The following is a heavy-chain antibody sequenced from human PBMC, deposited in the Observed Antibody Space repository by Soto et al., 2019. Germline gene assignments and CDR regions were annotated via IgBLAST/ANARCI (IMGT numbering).Heavy chain of an antibody. J-gene: IGHJ6*02. V-gene: IGHV4-39*01. CDR3: APLSVSLSGPYGIHV. Sequence: PSETLSLTCSVSGYSVSSSDYYWAWIRQPPGKGLEWIGSMLYSGLTYYNPSLKSRVTLSVDTSKNQFSVRLNSVPASDTAVYYCAPLSVSLSGPYGIHVWGQGTTVTVSS. CDR2: MLYSGLT. CDR1: GYSVSSSDYY. D-gene: IGHD2-15*01.